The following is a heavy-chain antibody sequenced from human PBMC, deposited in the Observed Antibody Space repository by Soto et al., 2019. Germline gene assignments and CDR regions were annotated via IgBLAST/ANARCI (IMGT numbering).Heavy chain of an antibody. Sequence: QITLKESGPTLVKPTQTLTLTCTFSAFSLSTSGVGVGWIRQPPGKALEWLTFIYWDDDKRYSPSLKSRLTISKDTSKNQVVLTISNMDPVDTATYYCARLVAAGITYYLDSWGQGTLVTVSS. V-gene: IGHV2-5*02. CDR2: IYWDDDK. CDR3: ARLVAAGITYYLDS. J-gene: IGHJ4*02. D-gene: IGHD2-21*01. CDR1: AFSLSTSGVG.